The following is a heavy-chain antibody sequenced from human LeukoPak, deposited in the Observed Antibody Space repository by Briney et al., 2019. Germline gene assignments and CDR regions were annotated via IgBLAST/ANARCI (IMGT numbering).Heavy chain of an antibody. CDR3: ARVGGTNYYYYGMDV. J-gene: IGHJ6*02. Sequence: SETLSLTCTVSGGSISSYYWSWIRQPPEKGLEWIGYIYDSGSTNYNPSLKSRVTISVDTSKNQFSLKLSSVAAADTAVYYCARVGGTNYYYYGMDVWGQGTTVTVSS. CDR2: IYDSGST. D-gene: IGHD1-1*01. V-gene: IGHV4-59*01. CDR1: GGSISSYY.